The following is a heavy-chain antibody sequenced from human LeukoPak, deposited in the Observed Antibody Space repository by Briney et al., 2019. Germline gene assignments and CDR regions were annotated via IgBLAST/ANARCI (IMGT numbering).Heavy chain of an antibody. J-gene: IGHJ5*02. V-gene: IGHV3-33*01. Sequence: GGSLRLSCAASGYTFCRHGIHWVRQAPGKGLEWVAVVWYDGRNRDYVDSVKGRFTISKDNSNNMVFLQMDRLRAEDTAVYYCARLWGGNGYSGGSLNLWGQGTLVSVSS. CDR1: GYTFCRHG. CDR3: ARLWGGNGYSGGSLNL. CDR2: VWYDGRNR. D-gene: IGHD3-16*01.